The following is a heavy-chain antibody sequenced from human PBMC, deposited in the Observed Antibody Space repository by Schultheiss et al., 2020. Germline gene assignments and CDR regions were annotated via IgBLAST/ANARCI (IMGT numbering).Heavy chain of an antibody. CDR2: ISGSGGST. Sequence: GGSLRLSCAASGFTFSSYAMSWVRQAPGKGLEWVSAISGSGGSTYYADSVKGRFTISRDNSKNTLYLQMNSLRAEDTAVYYCAKDSRITMVQGVIITSDYYYGMDVWGKGNTVTVSS. J-gene: IGHJ6*04. CDR1: GFTFSSYA. V-gene: IGHV3-23*01. CDR3: AKDSRITMVQGVIITSDYYYGMDV. D-gene: IGHD3-10*01.